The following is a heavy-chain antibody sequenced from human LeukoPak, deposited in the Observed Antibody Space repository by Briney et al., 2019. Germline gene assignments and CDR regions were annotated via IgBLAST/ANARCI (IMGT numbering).Heavy chain of an antibody. CDR1: GGSISPYY. Sequence: SETLSLTCTMSGGSISPYYWSWIRQPPGKGLEWIAYIFHSGTIKYNPSLKSRVAISLDTPKSQFSLKLHSVTAADTAVYYCARGGYYYLDVWGGGTTVTVSS. CDR2: IFHSGTI. V-gene: IGHV4-59*01. J-gene: IGHJ6*03. CDR3: ARGGYYYLDV.